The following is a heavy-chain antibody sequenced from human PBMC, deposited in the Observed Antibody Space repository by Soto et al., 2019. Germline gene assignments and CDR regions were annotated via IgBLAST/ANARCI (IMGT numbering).Heavy chain of an antibody. CDR1: GFTFGAYT. J-gene: IGHJ3*02. CDR3: ARDGYSGRSDGFDI. CDR2: ISYDGNSE. V-gene: IGHV3-30*14. Sequence: QMQLLESGGGVVQPGRSLRLSCAASGFTFGAYTMHWVRQAPGKGLEWVAVISYDGNSERYTDLVKGRFIVSRDNSKSRMYLQMNSLRAEDTAVYYCARDGYSGRSDGFDIWGQGTMVTVSS. D-gene: IGHD1-26*01.